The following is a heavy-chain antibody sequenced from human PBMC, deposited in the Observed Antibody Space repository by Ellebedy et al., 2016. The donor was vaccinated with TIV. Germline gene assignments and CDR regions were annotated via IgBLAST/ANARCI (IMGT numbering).Heavy chain of an antibody. CDR1: GFTFTSFG. D-gene: IGHD5-12*01. J-gene: IGHJ4*02. CDR2: ISVYNGDT. Sequence: ASVKVSCKASGFTFTSFGISWVRQAPGHGLEWMGWISVYNGDTKYAQKLQGRVTMTTDTSTAKAYMELRSLTSDDTAVYYCARVGWGYSGGEEYWGQGALVIVSS. V-gene: IGHV1-18*01. CDR3: ARVGWGYSGGEEY.